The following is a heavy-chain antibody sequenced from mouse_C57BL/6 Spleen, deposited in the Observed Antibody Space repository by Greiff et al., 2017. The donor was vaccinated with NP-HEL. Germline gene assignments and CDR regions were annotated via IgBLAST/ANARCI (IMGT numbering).Heavy chain of an antibody. CDR1: GYSITRGYY. D-gene: IGHD2-4*01. CDR3: AREIYYDYPYAMDY. J-gene: IGHJ4*01. CDR2: ISYDGSN. Sequence: EVQLQQSGPGLVKPSQSLSLTCSVTGYSITRGYYWNWIRQFQGNKLEWMGYISYDGSNNYNPSLKNRISITRDTSKNQFFLKLNSVTTEDTATYYCAREIYYDYPYAMDYWGQGTSVTVSS. V-gene: IGHV3-6*01.